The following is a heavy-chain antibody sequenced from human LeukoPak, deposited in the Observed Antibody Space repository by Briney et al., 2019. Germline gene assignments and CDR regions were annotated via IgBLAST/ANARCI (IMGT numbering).Heavy chain of an antibody. V-gene: IGHV3-33*01. D-gene: IGHD2-15*01. J-gene: IGHJ4*02. CDR2: IWYDGSNK. CDR1: GFTFSSYG. CDR3: ARDPIYCSGGSCYSSYFDY. Sequence: PGGSLRLSCAASGFTFSSYGMHWVRQAPGKGLEWVAVIWYDGSNKYYADSVKGRFTISRDNSKNTLYLQMKSLRAEDTAVYYCARDPIYCSGGSCYSSYFDYWGQGTPVTVSS.